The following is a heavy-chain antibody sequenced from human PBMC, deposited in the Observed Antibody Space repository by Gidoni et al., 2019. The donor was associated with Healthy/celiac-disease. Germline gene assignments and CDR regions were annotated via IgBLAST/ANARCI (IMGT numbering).Heavy chain of an antibody. D-gene: IGHD3-22*01. CDR1: GGSISSSSYY. CDR3: ASLYYYDSSGFHSPLIDY. CDR2: IYYSGST. J-gene: IGHJ4*02. Sequence: QLQLQESGPGLVKPSETLSLTCTVSGGSISSSSYYWGWIRQPPGKGLEWIGSIYYSGSTYYNPSLKSRVTISVDTSKNQFSLKLSSVTAADTAVYYCASLYYYDSSGFHSPLIDYWGQGTLVTVSS. V-gene: IGHV4-39*01.